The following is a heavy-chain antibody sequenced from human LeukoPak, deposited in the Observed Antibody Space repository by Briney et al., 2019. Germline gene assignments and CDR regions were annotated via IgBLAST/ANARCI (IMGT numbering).Heavy chain of an antibody. Sequence: PSETLSLTCTVSGGSISSSSYYWGWIRQPPGKGLEWIGSIYYSGSTYYNPSLKSRVTISVDTSKNQFSLKLSSVTAADTAVYYCARGLRLFDYWGQRTLVTVSS. CDR1: GGSISSSSYY. D-gene: IGHD5-18*01. CDR2: IYYSGST. V-gene: IGHV4-39*07. CDR3: ARGLRLFDY. J-gene: IGHJ4*02.